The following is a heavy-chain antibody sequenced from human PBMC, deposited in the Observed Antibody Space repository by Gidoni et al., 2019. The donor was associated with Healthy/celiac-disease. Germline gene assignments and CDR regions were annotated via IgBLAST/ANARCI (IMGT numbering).Heavy chain of an antibody. CDR1: GFTFSSYS. CDR3: ARDRATVTWDY. J-gene: IGHJ4*02. V-gene: IGHV3-21*01. CDR2: ISSSSSYI. D-gene: IGHD4-17*01. Sequence: EVQLVESGGGLAKPGGSLRLSCAASGFTFSSYSMNWSRHAPGKGLEWVSSISSSSSYIYYADSVKGRFTISRDNAKNSLYLQMNSLRAEDTAVYYCARDRATVTWDYWGQGTLVTVSS.